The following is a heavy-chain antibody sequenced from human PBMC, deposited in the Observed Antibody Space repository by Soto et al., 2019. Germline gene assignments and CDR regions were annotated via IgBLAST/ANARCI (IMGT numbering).Heavy chain of an antibody. CDR1: GYTFTSYY. Sequence: GASVKVSCKASGYTFTSYYMHWLRQAPGQGLEWMGIINPSGGSTSYAQKFQGRVTMTRDTSTSTVYMELSSLRSEDTAVYYCARDIVVVVAATPPFYGMDVWGQGTTVTVSS. CDR3: ARDIVVVVAATPPFYGMDV. V-gene: IGHV1-46*01. D-gene: IGHD2-15*01. J-gene: IGHJ6*02. CDR2: INPSGGST.